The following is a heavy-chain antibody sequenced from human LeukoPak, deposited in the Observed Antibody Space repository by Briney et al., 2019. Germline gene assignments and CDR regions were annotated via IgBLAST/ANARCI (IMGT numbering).Heavy chain of an antibody. CDR2: ISSSSSYI. V-gene: IGHV3-21*01. CDR1: GFTFSSYS. CDR3: ARPLSGTTDFDY. D-gene: IGHD1-20*01. Sequence: PGGSLRLSCAASGFTFSSYSINWVRQAPGKGLEWVSSISSSSSYIFYADSVKGRFTISRDNAKKSLYLQMNSLRAEDTAVYYCARPLSGTTDFDYWGQGTLVTVSS. J-gene: IGHJ4*02.